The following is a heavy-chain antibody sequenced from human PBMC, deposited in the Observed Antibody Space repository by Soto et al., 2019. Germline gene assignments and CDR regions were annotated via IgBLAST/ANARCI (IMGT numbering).Heavy chain of an antibody. D-gene: IGHD3-10*01. J-gene: IGHJ4*02. Sequence: PSETLSLTCGVPGASISTGTYSWNWIRQPPGKGLEWIGYIHHTGGTFYNPSLESRVTISIDVSKNQFSLKLSSVTAADTAVYYCARHQSPEALWFGELLPFDYWGQGTLVTVSS. V-gene: IGHV4-30-2*01. CDR2: IHHTGGT. CDR3: ARHQSPEALWFGELLPFDY. CDR1: GASISTGTYS.